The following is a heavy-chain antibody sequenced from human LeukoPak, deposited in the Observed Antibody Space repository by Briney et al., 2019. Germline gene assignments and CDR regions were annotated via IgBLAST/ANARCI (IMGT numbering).Heavy chain of an antibody. CDR2: ISAYNGNT. V-gene: IGHV1-18*01. CDR3: ARGSYYGDYEGDNRFDP. J-gene: IGHJ5*02. D-gene: IGHD4-17*01. CDR1: GYTFTSYG. Sequence: GASVKVSCKASGYTFTSYGISWVRQAPGQGLEWMGWISAYNGNTNYAQKLQGRVTMTTDTSTSTAYMELRSLRSDDTAVYYCARGSYYGDYEGDNRFDPWGQGTLVTVSS.